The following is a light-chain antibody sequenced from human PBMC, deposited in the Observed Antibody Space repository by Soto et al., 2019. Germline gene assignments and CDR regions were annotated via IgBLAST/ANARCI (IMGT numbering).Light chain of an antibody. V-gene: IGKV1-39*01. Sequence: DIQMTQSPSSLSASVGDRVTITCRASQSISSYLNWYQQKPGKAPKLLIYAASSLQSGVPSRFSGSGSGTGFTLTISSLQPEDFATYYCQQSYSTPFLTFGGGTKVEIK. J-gene: IGKJ4*01. CDR1: QSISSY. CDR3: QQSYSTPFLT. CDR2: AAS.